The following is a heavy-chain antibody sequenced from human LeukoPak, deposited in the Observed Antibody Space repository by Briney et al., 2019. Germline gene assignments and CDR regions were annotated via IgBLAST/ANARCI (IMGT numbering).Heavy chain of an antibody. J-gene: IGHJ3*02. CDR2: IRYDGSNK. CDR3: AKVMGPLLTHDAFDI. Sequence: PGGSLRLSCAASGFTFSSYGMHWVRQAPGKGLEWVAFIRYDGSNKYYADSVKGRFTISRDNSKNTLYLQMNSLRAEDTAVYYCAKVMGPLLTHDAFDIWGQGTMVTVSS. V-gene: IGHV3-30*02. D-gene: IGHD2-15*01. CDR1: GFTFSSYG.